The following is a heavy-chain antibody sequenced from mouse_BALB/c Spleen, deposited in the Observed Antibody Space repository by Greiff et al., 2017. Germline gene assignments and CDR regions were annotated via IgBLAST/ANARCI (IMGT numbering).Heavy chain of an antibody. Sequence: QVQLQQSGAELVRPGVSVKISCKGSGYTFTDYAMHWVKQSHAKSLEWIGVISTYYGDASYNQKFKGKATMTVDKSSSTAYMELARLTSEDSAIYYCARGTTVVGDYAMDYWGQGTSVTVSS. CDR1: GYTFTDYA. J-gene: IGHJ4*01. V-gene: IGHV1S137*01. D-gene: IGHD1-1*01. CDR2: ISTYYGDA. CDR3: ARGTTVVGDYAMDY.